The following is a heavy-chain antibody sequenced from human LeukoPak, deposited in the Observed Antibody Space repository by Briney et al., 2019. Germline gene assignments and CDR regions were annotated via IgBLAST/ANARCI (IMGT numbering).Heavy chain of an antibody. J-gene: IGHJ4*02. V-gene: IGHV4-30-2*01. Sequence: SQTLSLTCAVSGGSISSGGYSWSWIRQPPGKGLEWIGYIYHSGSTYYNPSFKSRVTISVDRSKNQFSLKLSSVTAADTAVYYCARGRGVAYDYWGQGTLVTVSS. CDR1: GGSISSGGYS. D-gene: IGHD3-3*01. CDR2: IYHSGST. CDR3: ARGRGVAYDY.